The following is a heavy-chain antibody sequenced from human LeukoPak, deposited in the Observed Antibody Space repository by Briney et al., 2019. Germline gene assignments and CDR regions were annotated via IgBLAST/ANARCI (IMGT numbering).Heavy chain of an antibody. CDR3: AKDGYGGNSGLGDY. J-gene: IGHJ4*02. V-gene: IGHV3-30*18. CDR2: ISYDGSNK. CDR1: GFTFSSYG. Sequence: GRSLRLSCAASGFTFSSYGMHWVRQAPGKGLEWVAVISYDGSNKYYADSVKGRFTISRDNSKNTLYLQMNSLRAEDTAVYYCAKDGYGGNSGLGDYWGQGTLVTVSS. D-gene: IGHD4-23*01.